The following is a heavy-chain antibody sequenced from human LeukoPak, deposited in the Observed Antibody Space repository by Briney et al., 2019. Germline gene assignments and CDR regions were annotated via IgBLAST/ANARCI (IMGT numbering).Heavy chain of an antibody. CDR3: ARETAGGYAFDY. D-gene: IGHD2-2*01. J-gene: IGHJ4*02. V-gene: IGHV3-33*01. Sequence: PGGSLRLSCAASGFTFSSNGMHCVRQAPGEGLEWVAVIWYDGSNKYYADSVKGRFTISRDNSKNTLYLQMNGLRAEDTAVYYCARETAGGYAFDYWGQGTLVTVAS. CDR2: IWYDGSNK. CDR1: GFTFSSNG.